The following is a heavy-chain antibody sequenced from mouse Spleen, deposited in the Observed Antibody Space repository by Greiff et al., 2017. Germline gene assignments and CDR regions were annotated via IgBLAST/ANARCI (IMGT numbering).Heavy chain of an antibody. Sequence: VQLKESGPELVKPGASVKMSCKASGYTITDYNMHWVKQSHGKSLEWIGYINPNNGGTSYNQKFKGKATLTVNKSSSTAYMELRSLTSDDSAVYYCARSGPYYFDYWGQVTTLTVSS. CDR2: INPNNGGT. CDR1: GYTITDYN. D-gene: IGHD4-1*01. CDR3: ARSGPYYFDY. V-gene: IGHV1-22*01. J-gene: IGHJ2*01.